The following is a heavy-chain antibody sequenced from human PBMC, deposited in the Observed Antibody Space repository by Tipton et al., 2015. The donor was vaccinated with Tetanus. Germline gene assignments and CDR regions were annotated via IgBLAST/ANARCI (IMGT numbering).Heavy chain of an antibody. Sequence: SLRLSCPTSGLFFHNAWMNWVRQAPGKGLEWVGRNKSKTDGGTTDYAARVRDRFSISRDDSKNTLFLLVNSLRTEDTAMYYCPPSGKGGSGYRVDDWGRGTLVTVSS. D-gene: IGHD3-16*02. J-gene: IGHJ4*02. CDR1: GLFFHNAW. CDR2: NKSKTDGGTT. V-gene: IGHV3-15*07. CDR3: PPSGKGGSGYRVDD.